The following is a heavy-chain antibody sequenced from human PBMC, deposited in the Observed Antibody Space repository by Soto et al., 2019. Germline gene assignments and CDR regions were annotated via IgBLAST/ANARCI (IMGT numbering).Heavy chain of an antibody. Sequence: GGSLRLSCAASGFSFTGYALTWVRLAPGKGLEWVASISGGGGSTYYADSVKGRFSISRDNSNRMVYLQMGSLTAGDTAVYYCAKTETFNGYYNAFDYWGQGTRVTVSS. CDR3: AKTETFNGYYNAFDY. CDR1: GFSFTGYA. D-gene: IGHD3-9*01. V-gene: IGHV3-23*01. J-gene: IGHJ4*02. CDR2: ISGGGGST.